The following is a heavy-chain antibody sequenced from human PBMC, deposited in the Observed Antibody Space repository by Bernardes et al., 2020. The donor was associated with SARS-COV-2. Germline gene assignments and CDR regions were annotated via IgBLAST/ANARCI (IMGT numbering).Heavy chain of an antibody. CDR3: ARDEYCTSSSCYGSFYYYYAMDV. CDR2: ISVDGIYK. J-gene: IGHJ6*02. Sequence: GGSLRLSCAAFGFAFSDYAVAWVRQAPGKGLEWVAIISVDGIYKYYADSVKGRFTISRDNFKNTLYLQMNSLSVEDTAVYYCARDEYCTSSSCYGSFYYYYAMDVWGQGTTVTVSS. D-gene: IGHD2-2*01. V-gene: IGHV3-30-3*01. CDR1: GFAFSDYA.